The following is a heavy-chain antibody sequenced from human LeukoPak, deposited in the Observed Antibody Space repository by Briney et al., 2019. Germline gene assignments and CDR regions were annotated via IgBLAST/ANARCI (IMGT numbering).Heavy chain of an antibody. CDR2: ISYDGSNK. J-gene: IGHJ3*02. V-gene: IGHV3-30*18. D-gene: IGHD6-19*01. CDR1: GFTFSSYG. Sequence: GGSLRLSCAASGFTFSSYGMHWVRQAPGKGLEWVAVISYDGSNKYYADSVKGRFTISRDNSKNTLYLQMNSLRAEDTAVYDCAKYGPSSGWYFGAFDIWGQGTMVTVSS. CDR3: AKYGPSSGWYFGAFDI.